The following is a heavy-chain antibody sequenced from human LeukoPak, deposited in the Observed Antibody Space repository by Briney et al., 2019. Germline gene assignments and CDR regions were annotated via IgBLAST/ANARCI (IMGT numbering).Heavy chain of an antibody. CDR1: GCTFSSNG. D-gene: IGHD6-13*01. CDR2: MSGNGGSR. Sequence: SGGTLRLSCAASGCTFSSNGMSWGRQAQGKGKEWDSAMSGNGGSRYYEDSVKGRFTISRDNSKNTLYLQMNSLRAEDTAVYYCANTLSSYSSSWYYFDYWGQGTLVTVSS. V-gene: IGHV3-23*01. CDR3: ANTLSSYSSSWYYFDY. J-gene: IGHJ4*02.